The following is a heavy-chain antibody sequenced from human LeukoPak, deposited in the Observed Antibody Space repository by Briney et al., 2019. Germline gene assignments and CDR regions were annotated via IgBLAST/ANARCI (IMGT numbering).Heavy chain of an antibody. Sequence: GGSLRLSCAASGFTFSSYAMSWVRQAPGKGLEWVAVISYDGSNKYYADSVKGRFTISRDNSKNTLYLQMNSLRAEDTAVYYCAKSSTVTSFDYWGQGTLVTVSS. CDR3: AKSSTVTSFDY. V-gene: IGHV3-30*18. J-gene: IGHJ4*02. CDR1: GFTFSSYA. CDR2: ISYDGSNK. D-gene: IGHD4-17*01.